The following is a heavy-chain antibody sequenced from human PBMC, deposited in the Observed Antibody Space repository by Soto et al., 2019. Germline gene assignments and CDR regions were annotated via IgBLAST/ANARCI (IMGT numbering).Heavy chain of an antibody. V-gene: IGHV3-30*18. CDR3: AKEGGYYGSGSYSVGENYYGMDV. J-gene: IGHJ6*02. CDR2: ISYDGSNK. D-gene: IGHD3-10*01. Sequence: QVQLVESGGGVVQPGRSLRLSCAASGFTFSSYGMHWVRQAPGKGLEWVAVISYDGSNKYYADSVKGRFTISRDNSKNTLYLQMNRLRGEDTAVYYCAKEGGYYGSGSYSVGENYYGMDVWGQGTTVTVSS. CDR1: GFTFSSYG.